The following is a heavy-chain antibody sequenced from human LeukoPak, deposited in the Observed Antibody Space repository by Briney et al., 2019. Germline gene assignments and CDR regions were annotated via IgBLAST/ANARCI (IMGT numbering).Heavy chain of an antibody. J-gene: IGHJ3*02. CDR2: IKSKTDGGTT. D-gene: IGHD2-2*01. CDR3: TTSYCSSTSCRRYDAFDI. CDR1: GFTFSNAW. V-gene: IGHV3-15*01. Sequence: GGSLRLSCAASGFTFSNAWMSWVRQAPGKGLEWVGRIKSKTDGGTTDYAAPVKGRFTISRDDSKNTLYLQMNSLKTEDTAVYYCTTSYCSSTSCRRYDAFDIWGQGTMVTVSS.